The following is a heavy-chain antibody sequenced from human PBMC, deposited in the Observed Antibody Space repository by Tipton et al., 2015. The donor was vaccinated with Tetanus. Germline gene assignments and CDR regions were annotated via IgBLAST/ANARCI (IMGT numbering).Heavy chain of an antibody. Sequence: SLRLSCAASGFIFSSCGMSWVRQAPGKGLEWVSFISSSGSYTYYAGSLRGRFFISRDNAKNSLSLQMDGLRAEDTAVYYCAKEKLLVDTFDVWGQGTMVTVSS. CDR2: ISSSGSYT. V-gene: IGHV3-21*04. D-gene: IGHD2-15*01. CDR1: GFIFSSCG. CDR3: AKEKLLVDTFDV. J-gene: IGHJ3*01.